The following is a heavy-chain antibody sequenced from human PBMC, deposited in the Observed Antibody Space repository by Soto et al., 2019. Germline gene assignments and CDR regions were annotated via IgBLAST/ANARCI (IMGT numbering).Heavy chain of an antibody. D-gene: IGHD5-12*01. Sequence: HGESLKISCKGSGYSFTSYWIGWVRQMPGKGPEWMGIIYPGDSDTRYSPSFQGRVTISADKSISTAYLQWSSLKASDTAMYYCARHDRTSGYDGVRVYYYYYGMDVWGQGTTVTVSS. V-gene: IGHV5-51*01. CDR3: ARHDRTSGYDGVRVYYYYYGMDV. CDR2: IYPGDSDT. J-gene: IGHJ6*02. CDR1: GYSFTSYW.